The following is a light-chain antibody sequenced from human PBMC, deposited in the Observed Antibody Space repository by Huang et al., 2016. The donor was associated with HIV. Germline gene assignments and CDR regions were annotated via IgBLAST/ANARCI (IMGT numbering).Light chain of an antibody. V-gene: IGKV1-39*01. CDR3: QQTYSTHWT. CDR2: SAS. J-gene: IGKJ1*01. CDR1: QSISNY. Sequence: DIQMTQSPSSLSASVRDRVTITCRASQSISNYLNWYQQKPGKAPKLLIYSASSLQSGVPSRFSCSGSGTDFTLTISNLQPEDFATYYCQQTYSTHWTFGQGTKVEIK.